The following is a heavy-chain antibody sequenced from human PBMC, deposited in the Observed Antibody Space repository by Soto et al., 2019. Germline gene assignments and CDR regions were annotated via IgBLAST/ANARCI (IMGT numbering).Heavy chain of an antibody. V-gene: IGHV4-31*03. Sequence: PSETLSLTCTVSGGSISSGGYYWSWIRQHPGKDLEWIGYIYYSGSTYYNPSLKSRVTISVDTSKNQFSLKLSSVTAADTAVYYCASMITFGGVIVQSFDYWGQGTLVTVSS. CDR3: ASMITFGGVIVQSFDY. CDR1: GGSISSGGYY. J-gene: IGHJ4*02. D-gene: IGHD3-16*02. CDR2: IYYSGST.